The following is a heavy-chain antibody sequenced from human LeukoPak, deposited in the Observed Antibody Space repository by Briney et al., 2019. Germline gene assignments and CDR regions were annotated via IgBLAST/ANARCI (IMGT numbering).Heavy chain of an antibody. J-gene: IGHJ5*02. CDR2: IYHGGST. Sequence: KPSETLSLTCAVSGYSISSGYYWGWIRQRPGKGLEWIGSIYHGGSTYYNPSLKSRVTISVDTSKNQFSLKLSSVTAADTVVYYRARRNCGGDCYHFDPSGQGTLVTVSS. CDR1: GYSISSGYY. D-gene: IGHD2-21*01. V-gene: IGHV4-38-2*01. CDR3: ARRNCGGDCYHFDP.